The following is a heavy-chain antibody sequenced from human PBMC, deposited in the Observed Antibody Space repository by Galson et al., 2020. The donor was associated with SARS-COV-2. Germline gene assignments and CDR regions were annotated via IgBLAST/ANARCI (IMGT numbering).Heavy chain of an antibody. V-gene: IGHV4-39*01. CDR2: IYYSGST. D-gene: IGHD6-13*01. J-gene: IGHJ6*02. Sequence: SETLSLTCTVSGGSISSSSYYWGWIRQPPGKGLEWIGSIYYSGSTYYNPSLKSRVTISVDTSKNQFSLKLSSVTAADTAVYYCASLKATQYSSSWYYYYGLDVWGQGTTVTVSS. CDR3: ASLKATQYSSSWYYYYGLDV. CDR1: GGSISSSSYY.